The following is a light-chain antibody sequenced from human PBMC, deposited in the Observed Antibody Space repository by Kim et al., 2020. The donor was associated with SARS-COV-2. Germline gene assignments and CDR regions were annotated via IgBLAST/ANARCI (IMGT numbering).Light chain of an antibody. Sequence: ASVGDRVTITCRASQNIANSLAWYQQKPGKVPQVLIYAASTLQSGVPSRFSGSGSGTEFTLTIGGLQTEDVATYYCQKYNSAPWTFGPGTKVDIK. CDR2: AAS. V-gene: IGKV1-27*01. CDR3: QKYNSAPWT. J-gene: IGKJ1*01. CDR1: QNIANS.